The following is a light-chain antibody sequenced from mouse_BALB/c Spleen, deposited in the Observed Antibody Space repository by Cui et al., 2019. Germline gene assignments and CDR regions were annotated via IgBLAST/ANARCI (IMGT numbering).Light chain of an antibody. J-gene: IGKJ1*01. CDR2: STS. CDR1: AIGTY. Sequence: QIVITQSPPPTSAPLWEAITLSSSANAIGTYMNWYQQKSGTSPKLLIYSTSDLASGVPSRFSGSGSGTFYSLTISSVEAEDAADYYCHQWSSFPWTFGGGTKLEIK. V-gene: IGKV4-80*01. CDR3: HQWSSFPWT.